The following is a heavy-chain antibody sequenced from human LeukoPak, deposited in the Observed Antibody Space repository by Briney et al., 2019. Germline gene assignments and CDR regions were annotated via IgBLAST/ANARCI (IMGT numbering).Heavy chain of an antibody. Sequence: ASVKVSCKASGGTFSSYAISWVRQVPGQGLEWMGWMNPNSGNTGYAQKFQGRVTMTRNTSISTAYMELSSLRSEDTAVYYCATEGRGSKRRPVDYWGQGTLVTVSS. J-gene: IGHJ4*02. CDR2: MNPNSGNT. V-gene: IGHV1-8*02. CDR1: GGTFSSYA. CDR3: ATEGRGSKRRPVDY. D-gene: IGHD1-1*01.